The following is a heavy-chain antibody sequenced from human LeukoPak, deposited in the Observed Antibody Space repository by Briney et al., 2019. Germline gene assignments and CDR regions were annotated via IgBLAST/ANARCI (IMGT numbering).Heavy chain of an antibody. CDR2: IIPIFGTA. CDR1: GGTFSSYA. Sequence: GASVKVSCKASGGTFSSYAISWVRQAPGQGLEWMGGIIPIFGTANYAQKFQGRVTITADESTSTAYMELSSLRSEDTAVYYCARDIYYYDSSGYYYPFDYWGQGTLVTVSS. V-gene: IGHV1-69*13. CDR3: ARDIYYYDSSGYYYPFDY. D-gene: IGHD3-22*01. J-gene: IGHJ4*02.